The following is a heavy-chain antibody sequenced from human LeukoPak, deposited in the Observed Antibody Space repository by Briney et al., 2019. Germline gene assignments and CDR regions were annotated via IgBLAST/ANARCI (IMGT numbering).Heavy chain of an antibody. CDR2: ISGSGGST. CDR1: GFTFSSYA. D-gene: IGHD6-19*01. J-gene: IGHJ4*02. CDR3: AKDLEHSSGWYVPSPFDY. Sequence: GASLRLSCAASGFTFSSYAMSWVRQAPGKGLEWVSAISGSGGSTYYADSVKGRFTISRDNSKNTLYLQMNSLRAEDTAVYYCAKDLEHSSGWYVPSPFDYWGQGTLVTASS. V-gene: IGHV3-23*01.